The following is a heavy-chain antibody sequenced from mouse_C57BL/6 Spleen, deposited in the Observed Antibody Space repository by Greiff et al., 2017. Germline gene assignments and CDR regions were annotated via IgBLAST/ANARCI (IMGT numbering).Heavy chain of an antibody. Sequence: QVQLQQPGAELVKPGASVKLSCKASGYTFTSYWMHWVKQRPGQGLEWIGMIHPNSGSTNYNEKSKSTATLTVDKSSSTAYMQLSSLTSEDSAVYTCARGRNYYGSSYGYFDVWGTGTTGTVSA. D-gene: IGHD1-1*01. CDR2: IHPNSGST. CDR1: GYTFTSYW. V-gene: IGHV1-64*01. J-gene: IGHJ1*03. CDR3: ARGRNYYGSSYGYFDV.